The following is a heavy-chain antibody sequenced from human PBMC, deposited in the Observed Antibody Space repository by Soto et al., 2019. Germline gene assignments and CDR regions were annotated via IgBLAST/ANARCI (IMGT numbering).Heavy chain of an antibody. J-gene: IGHJ5*02. CDR2: ISAYNGNT. V-gene: IGHV1-18*04. D-gene: IGHD6-19*01. Sequence: ASVKVSCKASGYTFTSYCISWVLQAPGQGLEWMGWISAYNGNTNYAQKLQGRVTMTTDTSTSTAYMELRSLRSDDTAVYYCARVLEQWLVRGFDPWGQGTLVTVSS. CDR1: GYTFTSYC. CDR3: ARVLEQWLVRGFDP.